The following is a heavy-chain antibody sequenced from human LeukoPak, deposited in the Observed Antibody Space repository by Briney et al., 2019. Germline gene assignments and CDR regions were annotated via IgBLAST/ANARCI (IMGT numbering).Heavy chain of an antibody. CDR2: IYHSGST. Sequence: KSSETLSLTCAVSGGSISSSNWWSWVRQPPGKGLEWIGEIYHSGSTNYNPSLKSRVTISVDKSKNQFSLKLSSVTAADTAVYYCARARITMVRGNFDPWGQGTLVTVSS. J-gene: IGHJ5*02. D-gene: IGHD3-10*01. CDR3: ARARITMVRGNFDP. V-gene: IGHV4-4*02. CDR1: GGSISSSNW.